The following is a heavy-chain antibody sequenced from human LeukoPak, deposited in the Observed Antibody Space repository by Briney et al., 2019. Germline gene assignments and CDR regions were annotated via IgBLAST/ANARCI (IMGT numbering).Heavy chain of an antibody. V-gene: IGHV3-30-3*01. CDR2: ISDDATDT. CDR3: GPNDY. CDR1: GFVFSNYA. Sequence: GGSLRLSCTGSGFVFSNYAIHWVRQAPGKGLEWVAVISDDATDTYYADSVEGRFSISRDNSKTTVFLQMNSLRAEDTAVYYCGPNDYWGQGTLVTVSS. J-gene: IGHJ4*02.